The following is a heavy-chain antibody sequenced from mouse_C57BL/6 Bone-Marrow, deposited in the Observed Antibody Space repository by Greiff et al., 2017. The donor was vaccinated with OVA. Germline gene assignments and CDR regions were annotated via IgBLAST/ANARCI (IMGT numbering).Heavy chain of an antibody. J-gene: IGHJ4*01. CDR2: IYPGGGYT. V-gene: IGHV1-63*01. CDR3: ARRSSGYVGGAMDY. CDR1: GYTFTNYW. D-gene: IGHD3-2*02. Sequence: VQLQQSGAELVRPGTSVKMSCKASGYTFTNYWIGWAKQRPGHGLEWIGDIYPGGGYTNYNEKFKGKATLTADKSSSTAYMQFSSLTSEDSAIYYCARRSSGYVGGAMDYWGQGTSVTVSS.